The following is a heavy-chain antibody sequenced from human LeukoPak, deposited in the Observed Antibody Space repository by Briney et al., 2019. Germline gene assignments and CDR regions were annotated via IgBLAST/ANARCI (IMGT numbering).Heavy chain of an antibody. J-gene: IGHJ5*02. CDR2: INPNSGGT. Sequence: ASVKVSCKGSGYTFTGYYMHWVRQAPGQGLEWMGWINPNSGGTNYAQKFQGWVTMTRDTSISTAYMELSRLRSDDTAVYYCAREDTVTTGWFDPWGQGTLVTVSS. CDR3: AREDTVTTGWFDP. CDR1: GYTFTGYY. D-gene: IGHD4-17*01. V-gene: IGHV1-2*04.